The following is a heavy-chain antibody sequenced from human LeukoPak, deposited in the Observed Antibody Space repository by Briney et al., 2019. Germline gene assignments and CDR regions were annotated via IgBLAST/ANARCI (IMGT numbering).Heavy chain of an antibody. V-gene: IGHV3-33*03. Sequence: GGSLRLSCAASGFTFGSYGMHWVRQAPGKGLEWVAVIWYDGSNKYYADSVKGRFTISRDIAKNTLYLQMNSLRAEDTGVYYCAKDHYWSIDYWGRGTLVTVSS. CDR1: GFTFGSYG. CDR3: AKDHYWSIDY. CDR2: IWYDGSNK. J-gene: IGHJ4*02. D-gene: IGHD3-3*01.